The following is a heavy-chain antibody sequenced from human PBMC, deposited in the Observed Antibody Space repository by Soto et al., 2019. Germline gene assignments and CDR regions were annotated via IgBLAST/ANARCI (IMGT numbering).Heavy chain of an antibody. Sequence: QVQLVQSGTEVKKPGASVKVSCRASGYTFISYGISWVRQAPGQGLEWMGWINAYNGNTNYGQKLQGRVTMTSDTSTSTAYLELRSLRPDDTAVYYCARVYSSPTYYYYYGMDVWGQGTTVTVSS. CDR3: ARVYSSPTYYYYYGMDV. CDR1: GYTFISYG. D-gene: IGHD5-18*01. V-gene: IGHV1-18*01. J-gene: IGHJ6*02. CDR2: INAYNGNT.